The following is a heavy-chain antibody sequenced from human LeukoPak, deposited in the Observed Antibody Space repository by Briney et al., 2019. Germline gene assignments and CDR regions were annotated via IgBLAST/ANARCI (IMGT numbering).Heavy chain of an antibody. Sequence: GGSLSLSCAATVFSFSNYAMTWVRQAPGKGLEWVSDITNGGGNTFYIDSVRGRFTISRDNSKNTLYLPMDGLRAEDTAVYYCAKVGGWIAATRCLDFWGRGTLVTVSS. CDR1: VFSFSNYA. V-gene: IGHV3-23*01. CDR2: ITNGGGNT. J-gene: IGHJ4*02. CDR3: AKVGGWIAATRCLDF. D-gene: IGHD2-15*01.